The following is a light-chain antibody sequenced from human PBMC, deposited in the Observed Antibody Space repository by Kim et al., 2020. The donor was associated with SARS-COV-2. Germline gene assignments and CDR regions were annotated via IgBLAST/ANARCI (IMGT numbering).Light chain of an antibody. Sequence: TSVGDRVTCPSLASQGLSSYLAWYHQKSVKVPPLLIYAASALQSGVPSRFSGSGSGTDFTLTISSLQPEDVATYYCLQYNSAPLTFGPGTKVDIK. CDR3: LQYNSAPLT. J-gene: IGKJ3*01. CDR2: AAS. CDR1: QGLSSY. V-gene: IGKV1-27*01.